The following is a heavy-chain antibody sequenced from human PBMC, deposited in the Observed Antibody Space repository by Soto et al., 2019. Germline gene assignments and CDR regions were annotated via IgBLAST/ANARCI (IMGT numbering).Heavy chain of an antibody. CDR2: ISGSGGST. V-gene: IGHV3-23*01. CDR3: AMGFYYYYGMDV. Sequence: EVQLLESGGGLVQPGGSLRLSCAASGFTFSSYAMSWVRQAPGKGLGWVSAISGSGGSTYYADSVKGRFTIPSDNAKNTLYLQMNSLRAEDTAVYYCAMGFYYYYGMDVWGQGTTVTVSS. CDR1: GFTFSSYA. J-gene: IGHJ6*02.